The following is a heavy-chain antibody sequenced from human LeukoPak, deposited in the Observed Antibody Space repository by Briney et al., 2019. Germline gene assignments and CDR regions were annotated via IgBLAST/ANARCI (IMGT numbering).Heavy chain of an antibody. V-gene: IGHV3-23*01. CDR2: ISGSGGST. CDR1: GFTFSSYD. Sequence: PGGSLSLYCAASGFTFSSYDLSWVRQAPGKGLEWVSTISGSGGSTYYADSVKGRFTISRDNSKNTLYLQMNSLRAGDTAIYYCAKETARPAGVFDYWGQGTLVTVSS. J-gene: IGHJ4*02. D-gene: IGHD1-14*01. CDR3: AKETARPAGVFDY.